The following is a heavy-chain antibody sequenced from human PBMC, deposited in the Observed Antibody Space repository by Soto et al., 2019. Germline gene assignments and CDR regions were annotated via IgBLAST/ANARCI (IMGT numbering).Heavy chain of an antibody. Sequence: GGSLRLSCAASGFTFSSYSMNWVRQAPGKGLAWVSDISISGGSTYCADSVKGRFTISRDNAKNTLYLQMNSLRAEDTAVYYCASNTRYDPPDYWGQGTLVTVSS. CDR3: ASNTRYDPPDY. D-gene: IGHD3-16*01. J-gene: IGHJ4*02. V-gene: IGHV3-23*01. CDR1: GFTFSSYS. CDR2: ISISGGST.